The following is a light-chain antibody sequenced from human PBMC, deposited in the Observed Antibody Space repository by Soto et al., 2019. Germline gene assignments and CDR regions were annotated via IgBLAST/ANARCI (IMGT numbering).Light chain of an antibody. Sequence: EIVMTQSPATLSASPGERVTFSCRASQSVSRNLAWYQQKPGHGPRLLIYGASSRATGIPDRFSGSGSGTEFTLTITGLQSEDFAVYYCQQYQKWPPITFGQGTRLDSK. CDR1: QSVSRN. CDR3: QQYQKWPPIT. CDR2: GAS. J-gene: IGKJ5*01. V-gene: IGKV3-15*01.